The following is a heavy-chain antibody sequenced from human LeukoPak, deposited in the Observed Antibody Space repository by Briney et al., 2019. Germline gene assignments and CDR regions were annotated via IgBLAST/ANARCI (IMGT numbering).Heavy chain of an antibody. J-gene: IGHJ6*04. Sequence: ASVKVCCKASGYTFTDYYVHWVQQAPGKGLEWMGRVDPEDGETIYAEKFQGRVTITADTSIDTAYMELNSLRSEDTAVYYCATIPAGGGNPSVWGKGTTVTVSS. CDR2: VDPEDGET. CDR1: GYTFTDYY. CDR3: ATIPAGGGNPSV. V-gene: IGHV1-69-2*01. D-gene: IGHD4-23*01.